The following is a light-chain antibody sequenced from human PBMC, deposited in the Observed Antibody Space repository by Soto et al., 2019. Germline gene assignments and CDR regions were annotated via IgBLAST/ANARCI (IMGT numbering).Light chain of an antibody. CDR2: DVS. Sequence: QSALTQPASVSGSPGQSITISCTGTSSDVGGYNYVSWYQQYPGKAPKLMIYDVSNRPSGVSNRFSGSKSGNTASLTISGLQAEDEADYYCSSYTSSSTVVFGGGTTLTVL. V-gene: IGLV2-14*01. CDR1: SSDVGGYNY. J-gene: IGLJ2*01. CDR3: SSYTSSSTVV.